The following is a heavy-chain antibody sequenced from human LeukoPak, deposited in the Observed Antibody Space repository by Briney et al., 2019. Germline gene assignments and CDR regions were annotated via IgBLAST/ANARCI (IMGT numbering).Heavy chain of an antibody. V-gene: IGHV4-59*08. J-gene: IGHJ4*02. CDR1: GGSISSYY. D-gene: IGHD6-19*01. CDR3: ARLASRGWSHFDY. CDR2: IYYSGST. Sequence: SETQSLTCTVSGGSISSYYWSWIRQPPGKGLEWIGYIYYSGSTNYNPSLKSRVTISVDTSKNQFSLKLSSVTAADTAVYYCARLASRGWSHFDYWGQGTLVTVSS.